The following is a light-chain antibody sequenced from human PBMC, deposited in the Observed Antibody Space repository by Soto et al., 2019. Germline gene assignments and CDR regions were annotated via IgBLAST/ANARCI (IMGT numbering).Light chain of an antibody. J-gene: IGKJ2*01. Sequence: DIVMTQSPLSLPVTPGEPASISCRSSQSLLHSNGYNYLDWYLQKPGQSPQLLISLGSNRASGVAARFSGSGSATDFTLNIARLEAEDCGVYYCMQALQSPYTFGQGTKLEIK. CDR3: MQALQSPYT. CDR1: QSLLHSNGYNY. CDR2: LGS. V-gene: IGKV2-28*01.